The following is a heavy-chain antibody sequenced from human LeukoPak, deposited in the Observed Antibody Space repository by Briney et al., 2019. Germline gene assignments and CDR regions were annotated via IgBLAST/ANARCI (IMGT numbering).Heavy chain of an antibody. J-gene: IGHJ3*02. CDR3: ARSQIAVTLKRVAFDI. D-gene: IGHD6-19*01. Sequence: SETLSLTCAVYGGSFSGYYWSWIRQPPGKGLEWIGEINHSGSTNYNPSLKSRVTISVDTSKNQFSLKLSSVTAADTAVYYCARSQIAVTLKRVAFDIWGQGTMVTVSS. V-gene: IGHV4-34*01. CDR1: GGSFSGYY. CDR2: INHSGST.